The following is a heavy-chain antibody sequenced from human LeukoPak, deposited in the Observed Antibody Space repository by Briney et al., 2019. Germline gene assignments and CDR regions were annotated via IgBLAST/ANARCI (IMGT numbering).Heavy chain of an antibody. D-gene: IGHD3-3*01. CDR1: GASISSYY. CDR2: VYYYNTADT. V-gene: IGHV4-59*01. Sequence: SGTLSLTCSVSGASISSYYWSWIRQPPGKGLEWIGYVYYYNTADTNYNPSLRSRVTISVDTSNNQFSLSLSSVTAADTAVYYCARGARFPLRLYHYYMDVWGRGTAVTVSS. CDR3: ARGARFPLRLYHYYMDV. J-gene: IGHJ6*03.